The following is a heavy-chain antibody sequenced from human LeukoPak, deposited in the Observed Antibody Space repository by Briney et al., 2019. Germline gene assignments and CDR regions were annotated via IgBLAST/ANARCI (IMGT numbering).Heavy chain of an antibody. CDR1: GYTFSTSW. Sequence: GESLKISCQASGYTFSTSWIGWVRQMPGKGLEWMGIIYPSDSDTRYSPSFKGQVTISADKSINTAYLQWNSLKASDTAMYYCARLLTSVDYLDYWGQGTLVTVSS. CDR2: IYPSDSDT. CDR3: ARLLTSVDYLDY. V-gene: IGHV5-51*01. J-gene: IGHJ4*02.